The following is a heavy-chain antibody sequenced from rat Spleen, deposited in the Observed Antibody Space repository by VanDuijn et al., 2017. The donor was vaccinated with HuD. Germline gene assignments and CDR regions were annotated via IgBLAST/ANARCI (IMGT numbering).Heavy chain of an antibody. CDR1: GFTFSNYD. V-gene: IGHV5S23*01. CDR2: ISAGGGNT. D-gene: IGHD4-3*01. CDR3: ARLGGLRNWFAY. J-gene: IGHJ3*01. Sequence: EVQLVESGGGLVQPGRSLKLSCAASGFTFSNYDMAWVRQAPTKGLEWVASISAGGGNTYYRDSVKGRFTISGDDEKSNQYLQMDSLRSEDTATYYCARLGGLRNWFAYWGQGTLVTVSS.